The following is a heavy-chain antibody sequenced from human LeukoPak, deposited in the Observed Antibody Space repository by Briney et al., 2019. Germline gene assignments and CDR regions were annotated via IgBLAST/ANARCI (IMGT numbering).Heavy chain of an antibody. Sequence: GGSQRLSCAASGFAFGSYYMNWVRQTPGKGLEWVANIKPDGSEENYVDSVRGRFTISRDNAKNSVYLQMNSLRADDTALYYCVRGHYADYTSQGTLVTVSS. J-gene: IGHJ4*02. CDR2: IKPDGSEE. V-gene: IGHV3-7*01. CDR1: GFAFGSYY. CDR3: VRGHYADY.